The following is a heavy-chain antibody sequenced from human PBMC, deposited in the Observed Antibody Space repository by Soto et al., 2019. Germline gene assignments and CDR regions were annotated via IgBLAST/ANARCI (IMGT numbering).Heavy chain of an antibody. CDR2: IYHSGST. J-gene: IGHJ6*02. Sequence: SETLSLTCAVSGYSISSGDYWGWIRQPPGKGLEWIGSIYHSGSTYYNPSLKSRVTISVDTSKNQFSLKLRPVTAADTAVYYCERVGGYTGWNYHYYYYGTDVRVQGTTVTVSS. V-gene: IGHV4-38-2*01. CDR1: GYSISSGDY. CDR3: ERVGGYTGWNYHYYYYGTDV. D-gene: IGHD1-7*01.